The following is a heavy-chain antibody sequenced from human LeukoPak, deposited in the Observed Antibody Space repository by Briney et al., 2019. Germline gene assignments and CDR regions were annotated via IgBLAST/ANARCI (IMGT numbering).Heavy chain of an antibody. CDR2: ISSSRSYI. CDR1: GFTFSSYS. Sequence: GGSLRLSCAASGFTFSSYSMNWVRQAPGKGLEWVSSISSSRSYIYYADSVKGRFTISRDNAKNSLYLQMNSLRAEDTAVYYCARYCSSTSCYRDAFDIWGQGTMVTVSS. V-gene: IGHV3-21*01. D-gene: IGHD2-2*01. J-gene: IGHJ3*02. CDR3: ARYCSSTSCYRDAFDI.